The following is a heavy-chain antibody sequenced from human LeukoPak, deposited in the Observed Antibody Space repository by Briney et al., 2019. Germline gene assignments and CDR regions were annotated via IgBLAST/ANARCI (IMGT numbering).Heavy chain of an antibody. D-gene: IGHD5-12*01. CDR2: ISWNSGSI. V-gene: IGHV3-9*01. Sequence: PGRSLRLSCAASGFTFDDYAMHWVRQAPGKGLEWVSGISWNSGSIGYADSVKGRFTISRDNAKNSLYLQMNSLRAEDTALYYCAKDGSGYDSGAFDIWGQGTMVTVSS. CDR1: GFTFDDYA. J-gene: IGHJ3*02. CDR3: AKDGSGYDSGAFDI.